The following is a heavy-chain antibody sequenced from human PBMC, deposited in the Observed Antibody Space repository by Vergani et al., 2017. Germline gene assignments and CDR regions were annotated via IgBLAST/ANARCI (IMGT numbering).Heavy chain of an antibody. J-gene: IGHJ1*01. Sequence: VQLVQSGGGLVQPGGSLRLSCAASGFTFSSYEMNWVRQAPGKGLEWVSYISSSGSTIYYADSVKGRFTISRDNAKNSLYLQMNSLRAEDTAVYYCARDRAVTPEYFQHWGQGTLVTVSS. CDR2: ISSSGSTI. CDR3: ARDRAVTPEYFQH. V-gene: IGHV3-48*03. CDR1: GFTFSSYE. D-gene: IGHD4-11*01.